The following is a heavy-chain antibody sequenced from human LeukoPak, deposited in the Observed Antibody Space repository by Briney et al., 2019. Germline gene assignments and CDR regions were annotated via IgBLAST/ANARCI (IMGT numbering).Heavy chain of an antibody. Sequence: ASVKVSCKAFGYTFTGYYLHWVRQAPGQGPEWMGQMNPNSGDTNYVQKFQGRVTMTRDTSISTAYMELTRLRSDDTAVYYCARDSPIMGTFYAFDIWGQGTMVTVSS. CDR3: ARDSPIMGTFYAFDI. D-gene: IGHD2/OR15-2a*01. J-gene: IGHJ3*02. V-gene: IGHV1-2*06. CDR1: GYTFTGYY. CDR2: MNPNSGDT.